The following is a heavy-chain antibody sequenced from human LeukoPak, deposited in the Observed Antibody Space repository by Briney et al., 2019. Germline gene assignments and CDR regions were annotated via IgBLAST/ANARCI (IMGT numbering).Heavy chain of an antibody. V-gene: IGHV4-39*01. CDR3: ARPLFSYYDSSESMDV. J-gene: IGHJ6*02. CDR1: GGSVSSGSYY. D-gene: IGHD3-22*01. Sequence: PSETLSLTCTVSGGSVSSGSYYWGWIRQPPGKGLEWIGSIYYSGSTYYNPSLKSRVTISVDTSKNQFSLKLSSVTAADTAVYYCARPLFSYYDSSESMDVWGQGTTVTVSS. CDR2: IYYSGST.